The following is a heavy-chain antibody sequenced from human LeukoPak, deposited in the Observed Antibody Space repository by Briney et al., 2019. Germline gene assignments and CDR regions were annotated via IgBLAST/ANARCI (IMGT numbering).Heavy chain of an antibody. Sequence: GGSLRLSCAASGFTFSSYAMTWVRQAPGKGMDWVAAISGSGGSTYYADSVKGRFSISRDSSKNTLYLQMNSLRAEDTAVYYCAKAPPDSYYYYYGMDVWGQGTTVTVSS. CDR3: AKAPPDSYYYYYGMDV. V-gene: IGHV3-23*01. CDR1: GFTFSSYA. D-gene: IGHD5-18*01. J-gene: IGHJ6*02. CDR2: ISGSGGST.